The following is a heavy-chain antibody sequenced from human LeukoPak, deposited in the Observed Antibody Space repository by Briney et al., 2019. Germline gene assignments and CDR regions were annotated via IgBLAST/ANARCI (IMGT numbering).Heavy chain of an antibody. V-gene: IGHV3-49*04. J-gene: IGHJ4*02. CDR3: TKDQTPFY. Sequence: GGSLRLSCTTSGFTFGDYAMTWVRQAPGKGLEWVGFIRSKAYGGTTEYAASVKGRFTISRDDSKSIAYLQMSSLKTEDTAVYYCTKDQTPFYWGQGTLVTVSS. CDR2: IRSKAYGGTT. CDR1: GFTFGDYA.